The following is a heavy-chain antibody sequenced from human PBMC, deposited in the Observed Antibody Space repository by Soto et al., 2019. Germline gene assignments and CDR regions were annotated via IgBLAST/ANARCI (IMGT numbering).Heavy chain of an antibody. CDR3: ARLSGSYNDRYFDY. V-gene: IGHV4-39*01. CDR1: GGTTSSISYR. CDR2: VYYNGNT. J-gene: IGHJ4*02. D-gene: IGHD1-26*01. Sequence: PSETLCLTCTVAGGTTSSISYRWVWIRQPPGKGLEWSGNVYYNGNTYYNPSLTSRLTISVDTSNNQFSLKVKSVTAADTAVYYCARLSGSYNDRYFDYWVQGTLVTVSP.